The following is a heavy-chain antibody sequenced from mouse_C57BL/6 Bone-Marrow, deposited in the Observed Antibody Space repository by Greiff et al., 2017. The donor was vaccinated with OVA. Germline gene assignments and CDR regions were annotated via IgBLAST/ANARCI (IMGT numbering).Heavy chain of an antibody. J-gene: IGHJ3*01. V-gene: IGHV1-64*01. Sequence: QVQLPGAELVKPGASVKLSCKASGYTFTSYWMHWVKQRPGQGLEWIGMIHPNSGSTNYNEKFKSKATLTVDKSSSTAYMQLSSLTSEDSAVYYCASYGQFAYWGQGTLVTVSA. CDR3: ASYGQFAY. CDR1: GYTFTSYW. CDR2: IHPNSGST. D-gene: IGHD1-1*02.